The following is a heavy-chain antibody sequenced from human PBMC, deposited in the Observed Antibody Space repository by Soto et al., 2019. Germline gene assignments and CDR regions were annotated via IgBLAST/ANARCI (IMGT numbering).Heavy chain of an antibody. J-gene: IGHJ5*02. D-gene: IGHD3-16*01. CDR1: GYIFSSHY. CDR3: ARFGGAALSYNWFDL. CDR2: INPSGTST. Sequence: ASVKVSCKASGYIFSSHYMHWVRQAPGQGLEWMGLINPSGTSTIYAQKLQGRIAMTRDPSTSTAYLQWSSLKASDTAMYYCARFGGAALSYNWFDLWGQGTLVTVSS. V-gene: IGHV1-46*04.